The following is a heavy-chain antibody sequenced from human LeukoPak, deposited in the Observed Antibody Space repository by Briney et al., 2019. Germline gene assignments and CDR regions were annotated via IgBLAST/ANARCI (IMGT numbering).Heavy chain of an antibody. CDR3: AREPPESYYFGN. CDR2: IYSGGST. Sequence: GGSLRLSCAASGFTVSSNYMSWVRQAPGKGLEWVSVIYSGGSTYYADSVKGRFTISRDNSKNTLYLQMNSLRSEDTAVYYCAREPPESYYFGNWGQGTLVTVSS. CDR1: GFTVSSNY. V-gene: IGHV3-53*05. J-gene: IGHJ4*02.